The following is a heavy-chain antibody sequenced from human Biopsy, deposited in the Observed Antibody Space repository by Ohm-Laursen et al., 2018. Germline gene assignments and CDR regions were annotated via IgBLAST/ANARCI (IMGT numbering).Heavy chain of an antibody. CDR3: AILESYASATYYIGS. J-gene: IGHJ5*02. V-gene: IGHV5-51*01. Sequence: ESLKISCKGSGYSFTNYWIAWVRQMPGKGLEWMGIIDPIDSDTTYSPSFQGQVTIAADKSISTAYLQWNSLKASDTAIYYCAILESYASATYYIGSWGQGTLVTVSS. D-gene: IGHD3-10*01. CDR1: GYSFTNYW. CDR2: IDPIDSDT.